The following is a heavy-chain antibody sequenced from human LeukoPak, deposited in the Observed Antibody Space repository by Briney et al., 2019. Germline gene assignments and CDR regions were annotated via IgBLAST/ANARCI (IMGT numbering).Heavy chain of an antibody. CDR1: GYSLTTYW. Sequence: GESLKISCKGSGYSLTTYWIGWVRQMPGKGLEWMGIIYPGDSETRYSPSFQGQVTISADKSISVVYLQWSSLKASDTAMYYCARREWFCSGGSCYYFDFWGQGTLVTVSS. J-gene: IGHJ4*02. V-gene: IGHV5-51*01. CDR3: ARREWFCSGGSCYYFDF. CDR2: IYPGDSET. D-gene: IGHD2-15*01.